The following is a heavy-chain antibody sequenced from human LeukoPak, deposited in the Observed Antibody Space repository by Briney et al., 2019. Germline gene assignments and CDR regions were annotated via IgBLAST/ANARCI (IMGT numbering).Heavy chain of an antibody. V-gene: IGHV3-21*01. CDR1: GFTFSSYS. D-gene: IGHD6-13*01. CDR2: ISSSSSYI. Sequence: KAGGSLRLSCAASGFTFSSYSMNWVRQAPGKGLEWVSSISSSSSYIYYADSVKGRFTISRDNAKNSLYLQMNSLRAEDTAVYYCARMQQQLVQAFDYWGQGTLVTVSS. CDR3: ARMQQQLVQAFDY. J-gene: IGHJ4*02.